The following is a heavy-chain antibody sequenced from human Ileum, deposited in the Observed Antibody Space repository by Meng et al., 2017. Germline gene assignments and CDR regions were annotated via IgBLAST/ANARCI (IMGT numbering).Heavy chain of an antibody. Sequence: QLQLQESGPGLVRPSETLSLICAVSGGSVSSSGYQWGWIRQPPGKGLEWIGYASTNYNPSLKSRVTISVDTSKNQFSLKLTSVTAADTAVHYCARDHWGSLDYWGQGVLVTVSS. J-gene: IGHJ4*02. CDR2: AST. CDR1: GGSVSSSGYQ. V-gene: IGHV4-61*08. D-gene: IGHD7-27*01. CDR3: ARDHWGSLDY.